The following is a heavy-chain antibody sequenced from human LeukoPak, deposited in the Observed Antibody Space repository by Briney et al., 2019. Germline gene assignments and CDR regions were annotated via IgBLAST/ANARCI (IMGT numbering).Heavy chain of an antibody. CDR1: GGSISSYY. CDR2: IYYSGST. V-gene: IGHV4-59*08. J-gene: IGHJ4*02. CDR3: ARHTYSSGWIFDY. Sequence: SGTLSLTCTVSGGSISSYYWSWIRQPPGKGLEWIGYIYYSGSTNYNPSLKSRVTISVDTSKNQFSLKLSSVTAADTAVYYCARHTYSSGWIFDYWGQGTLVTVSS. D-gene: IGHD6-19*01.